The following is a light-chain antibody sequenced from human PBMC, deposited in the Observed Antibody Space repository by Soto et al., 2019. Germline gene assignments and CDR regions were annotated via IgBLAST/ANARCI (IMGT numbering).Light chain of an antibody. CDR1: QSISTW. J-gene: IGKJ1*01. CDR2: TAS. Sequence: DIQMTQSPSTLSASVGDRVTITCRASQSISTWLAWYQQKPGKAPKLLIYTASNLERGVPSRFSGSGSGTEFTLTISSLQPDDFATYYCQPHNSYPRTFGQGTKVEMK. CDR3: QPHNSYPRT. V-gene: IGKV1-5*03.